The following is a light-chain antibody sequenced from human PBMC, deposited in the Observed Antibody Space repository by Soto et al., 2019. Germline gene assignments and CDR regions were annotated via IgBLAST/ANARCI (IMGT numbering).Light chain of an antibody. J-gene: IGKJ2*01. V-gene: IGKV4-1*01. CDR1: KSVLYSSNNKNY. Sequence: DIVMTQSPDSLAVSLGERATINCKSSKSVLYSSNNKNYSACYQQTPGQPPKLLINGASIRDSGVPDRFSGSGFGTYFTLTISSLQAEDVAFYYCQQYYGTPHTFGQGTKLEIK. CDR3: QQYYGTPHT. CDR2: GAS.